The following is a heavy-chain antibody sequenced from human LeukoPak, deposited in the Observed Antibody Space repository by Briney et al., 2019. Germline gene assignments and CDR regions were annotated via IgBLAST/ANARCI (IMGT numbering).Heavy chain of an antibody. CDR1: GFTFSSYS. Sequence: GGSLRLSCAASGFTFSSYSMNWVRQAPGKGLEWVSAISGSGGSTYYADSVKGRFTISRDNSKNTLYLQMNSLRAEDTAVYYCAKSPMVRGQDTFYLDYWGQGTLVTVSS. J-gene: IGHJ4*02. CDR2: ISGSGGST. D-gene: IGHD3-10*01. V-gene: IGHV3-23*01. CDR3: AKSPMVRGQDTFYLDY.